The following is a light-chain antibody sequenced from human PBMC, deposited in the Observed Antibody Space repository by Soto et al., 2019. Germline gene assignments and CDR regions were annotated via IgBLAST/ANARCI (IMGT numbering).Light chain of an antibody. Sequence: QAVVTQPRSVSGSPGQSVTISCTGTSSDVGGYNYVSWYLQHPGKAPKLIIYDVSKRPSGVPDRFSGSKSGNTASLTISGLQAEDEADYYCCSYAGSYHVVFGGGTKLTVL. CDR1: SSDVGGYNY. V-gene: IGLV2-11*01. CDR3: CSYAGSYHVV. CDR2: DVS. J-gene: IGLJ2*01.